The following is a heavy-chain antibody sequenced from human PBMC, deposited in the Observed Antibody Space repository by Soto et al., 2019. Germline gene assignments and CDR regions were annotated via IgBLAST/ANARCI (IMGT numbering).Heavy chain of an antibody. Sequence: PSDTLSLTCTVIGLSISSSSYYWGWIRQPPGKGLEWIGSIYYSGSTYYNPSLKSRVTISVDTSKNHFSLKLSSVTAADTAVYYCARHAEWGGYSIWTYYYYYGMDVWGQGTTVT. J-gene: IGHJ6*02. V-gene: IGHV4-39*01. D-gene: IGHD3-3*01. CDR2: IYYSGST. CDR1: GLSISSSSYY. CDR3: ARHAEWGGYSIWTYYYYYGMDV.